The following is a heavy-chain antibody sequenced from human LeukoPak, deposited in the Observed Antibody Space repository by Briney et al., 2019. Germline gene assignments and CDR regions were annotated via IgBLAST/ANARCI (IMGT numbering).Heavy chain of an antibody. V-gene: IGHV3-21*01. Sequence: SLRPSCAASGFTLNSYSMKWVRRAPGEGRGGVSSISSRYNYIYYADSLKGRFTVSRDNAKNSLYLQMNSLRAKDTAVYYCAREFYSYGVFDYWGQGTLVAVSS. CDR3: AREFYSYGVFDY. CDR1: GFTLNSYS. J-gene: IGHJ4*02. D-gene: IGHD5-18*01. CDR2: ISSRYNYI.